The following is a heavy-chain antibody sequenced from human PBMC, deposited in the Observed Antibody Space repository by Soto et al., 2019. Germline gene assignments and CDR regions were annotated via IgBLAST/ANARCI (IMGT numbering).Heavy chain of an antibody. Sequence: PGGSLRLSCAASGFTFSDYYMSWIRQAPGKGLEWVSYISSSSGYTNYACSVKGRFTISRDNPKHSLYLQMNSLRSQDPAVSYCAKEYGRLDYWGQGTLVTVSS. J-gene: IGHJ4*02. CDR1: GFTFSDYY. D-gene: IGHD4-17*01. CDR2: ISSSSGYT. CDR3: AKEYGRLDY. V-gene: IGHV3-11*06.